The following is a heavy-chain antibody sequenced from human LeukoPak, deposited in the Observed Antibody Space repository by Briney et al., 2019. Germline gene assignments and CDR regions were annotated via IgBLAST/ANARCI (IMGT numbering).Heavy chain of an antibody. D-gene: IGHD1-26*01. V-gene: IGHV1-8*03. J-gene: IGHJ4*02. Sequence: ASVKVSCKASGYIFSNFGINWVRQATGQGLEWMGWMNPNSGNTGYAQKFQGRVTITRNTSISTAYMELSSLRSEDTAVYYCAREGGLVGAHFDYWGQGTLVTVSS. CDR2: MNPNSGNT. CDR1: GYIFSNFG. CDR3: AREGGLVGAHFDY.